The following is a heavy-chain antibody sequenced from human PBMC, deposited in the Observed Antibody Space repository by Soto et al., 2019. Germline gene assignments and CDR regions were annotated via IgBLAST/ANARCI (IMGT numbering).Heavy chain of an antibody. CDR3: ATLGEDVPAAIYYYGMDV. CDR1: GGTFSSYA. J-gene: IGHJ6*02. D-gene: IGHD2-2*01. Sequence: QVQLVQSGAEVKKPGSSVKVSCKASGGTFSSYAISWVRQAPGQGLEWMGGIIPIFGTANYAQKFQGRVTITADESTSTAYMELSSLRSEDTAVYYCATLGEDVPAAIYYYGMDVWGQGTTVTVSS. V-gene: IGHV1-69*01. CDR2: IIPIFGTA.